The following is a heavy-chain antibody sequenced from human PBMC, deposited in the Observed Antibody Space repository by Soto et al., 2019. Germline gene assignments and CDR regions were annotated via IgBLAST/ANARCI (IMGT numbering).Heavy chain of an antibody. J-gene: IGHJ1*01. CDR2: IYNSGNT. V-gene: IGHV4-30-4*01. Sequence: PSETLSLTCTVSGGSITSDTYYWNWIRQPPGEGLEWIGYIYNSGNTYYNPSLKSRLNISVDTSKNQFSLKLSSVTAADTAVYYCARGQAEYFQHWGQGTLVTVSS. CDR1: GGSITSDTYY. CDR3: ARGQAEYFQH.